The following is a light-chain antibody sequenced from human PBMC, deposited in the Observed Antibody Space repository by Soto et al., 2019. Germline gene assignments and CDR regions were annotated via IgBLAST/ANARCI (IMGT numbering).Light chain of an antibody. V-gene: IGKV3-11*01. CDR1: QSVSSY. CDR3: QQRSNWPLFT. J-gene: IGKJ3*01. CDR2: DAS. Sequence: EIVLTQSPATLSLSPGERATLSCRASQSVSSYLAWYQQKPGQAPRPLIYDASNRATGIPARFSGSGSGTDFTLTFSSLEPEDFAVYYCQQRSNWPLFTFGPGTKVDIK.